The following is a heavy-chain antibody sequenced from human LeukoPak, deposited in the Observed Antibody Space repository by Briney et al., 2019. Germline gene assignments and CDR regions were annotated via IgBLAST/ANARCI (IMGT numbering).Heavy chain of an antibody. CDR3: AKDSTFLLDH. J-gene: IGHJ4*02. V-gene: IGHV3-7*04. CDR1: GFTFSTSW. D-gene: IGHD3-16*01. CDR2: IKQDGSAK. Sequence: PGGSLRLSCAASGFTFSTSWMTWVRQAPGKGLEWVANIKQDGSAKYYVDSVKGRFTVSRDNAKNSLYLQMNSLRAEDTGVYYCAKDSTFLLDHWGQGTLVTVSS.